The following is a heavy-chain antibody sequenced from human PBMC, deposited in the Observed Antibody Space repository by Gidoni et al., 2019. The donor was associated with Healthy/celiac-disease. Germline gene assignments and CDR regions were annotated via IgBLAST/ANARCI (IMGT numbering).Heavy chain of an antibody. D-gene: IGHD6-19*01. Sequence: EVQLLESGGGLVQPGGSLSLSCAASGFTFSSYAMSWVRQAPGKGLEWVSAISGSGGSTYYADSVKGRFTISRDNSKNTLYLQMNSLRAEDTAVYYCAKGDSSGWGVDYWGQGTLVTVSS. CDR3: AKGDSSGWGVDY. CDR2: ISGSGGST. CDR1: GFTFSSYA. J-gene: IGHJ4*02. V-gene: IGHV3-23*01.